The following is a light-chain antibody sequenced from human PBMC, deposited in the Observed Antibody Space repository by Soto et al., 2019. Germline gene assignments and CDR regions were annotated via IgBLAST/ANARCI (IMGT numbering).Light chain of an antibody. CDR1: SSNIGAGYD. J-gene: IGLJ1*01. Sequence: QSALTQPPSVSGAPGQRVTISCTGSSSNIGAGYDVHWYQQLPGTAPKLLIYGNSTRPSGVPDRFSGCKSGTSASLAITGLQAEDEAAYSCQSYDSSLSTYVFGTGTKLTVL. V-gene: IGLV1-40*01. CDR3: QSYDSSLSTYV. CDR2: GNS.